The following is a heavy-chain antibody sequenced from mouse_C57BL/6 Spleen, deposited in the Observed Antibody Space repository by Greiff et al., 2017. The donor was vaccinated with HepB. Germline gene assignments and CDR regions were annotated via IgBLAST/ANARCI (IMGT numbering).Heavy chain of an antibody. CDR2: ISSGGSYT. Sequence: EVKLVESGGDLVKPGGSLKLSCAASGFTFSSYGMSWVRQTPDKRLEWVATISSGGSYTYYPDSVKGRFTISRDNAKNTLYLQMSSLKSEDTAMYYCARELRLPYYFDYWGQGTTLTVSS. J-gene: IGHJ2*01. D-gene: IGHD3-2*02. CDR1: GFTFSSYG. CDR3: ARELRLPYYFDY. V-gene: IGHV5-6*01.